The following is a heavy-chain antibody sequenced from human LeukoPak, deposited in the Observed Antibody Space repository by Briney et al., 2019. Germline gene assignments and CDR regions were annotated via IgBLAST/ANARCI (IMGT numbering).Heavy chain of an antibody. CDR2: ISAYNGNT. J-gene: IGHJ4*02. CDR3: ARDRVLYRSSTSCYLAY. V-gene: IGHV1-18*01. Sequence: ASVKVSCKASGYTFTSYGISWVRQAPGPGLEWMGWISAYNGNTNYAQKLQGRVTMTTDTSTSTAYMELRSLRSDDTAVYYCARDRVLYRSSTSCYLAYWGQGTLVTVSS. D-gene: IGHD2-2*01. CDR1: GYTFTSYG.